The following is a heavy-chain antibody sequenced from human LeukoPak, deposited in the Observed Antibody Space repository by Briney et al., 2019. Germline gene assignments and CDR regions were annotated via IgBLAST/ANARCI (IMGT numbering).Heavy chain of an antibody. CDR3: ARSQRGYSYGEH. CDR2: VDNDGSGT. V-gene: IGHV3-74*01. D-gene: IGHD5-18*01. CDR1: GFSFSNYW. J-gene: IGHJ4*02. Sequence: GGSLRLSCAASGFSFSNYWMHWVRQVPGKGLVWVSRVDNDGSGTTYADSVKGRFTISRDNAKNTVYLQVNSLRAEDTAVYYCARSQRGYSYGEHWGQGTPVTVSS.